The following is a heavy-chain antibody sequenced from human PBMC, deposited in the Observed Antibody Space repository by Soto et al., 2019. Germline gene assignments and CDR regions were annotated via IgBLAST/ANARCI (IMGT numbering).Heavy chain of an antibody. CDR3: ARPYYYDTSGYYYDY. D-gene: IGHD3-22*01. Sequence: GGSLRLSCAASGFTFSSYSMNWVRQAPGKGLEWVSSISSSSSYIYYADSVKGRFTISRDNAKNSLYLQMNSLRAEDTAVYYCARPYYYDTSGYYYDYWGQGTLVTVSS. CDR2: ISSSSSYI. CDR1: GFTFSSYS. V-gene: IGHV3-21*01. J-gene: IGHJ4*02.